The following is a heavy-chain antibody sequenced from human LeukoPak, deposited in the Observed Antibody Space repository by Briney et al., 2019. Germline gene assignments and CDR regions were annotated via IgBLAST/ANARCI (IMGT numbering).Heavy chain of an antibody. CDR1: GYTFTSYY. D-gene: IGHD3-10*01. Sequence: GASVKVSCKASGYTFTSYYMHWVRQAPGQGLEWMGIINPSGGSTSYAQKFQGRVTMTRDTSTSTVYMELSSLRSEDTAVYYCASGQMVRGDLNWFDPWGQGTLVTVSS. J-gene: IGHJ5*02. V-gene: IGHV1-46*01. CDR3: ASGQMVRGDLNWFDP. CDR2: INPSGGST.